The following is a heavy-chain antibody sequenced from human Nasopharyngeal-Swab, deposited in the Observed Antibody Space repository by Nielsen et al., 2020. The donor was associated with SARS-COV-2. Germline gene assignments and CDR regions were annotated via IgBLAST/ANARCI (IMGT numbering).Heavy chain of an antibody. Sequence: SVKVSCKASGYTFTSYYMHWVRQAPGQGLEWMGIINPSGGSTSYAQKFQGRVTMTRDTSTSTVYMELSSLRSEDTAVYYCARGTQSAFYDYVWGSNPLSGDYWGQGTLVTVSS. D-gene: IGHD3-16*01. V-gene: IGHV1-46*01. J-gene: IGHJ4*02. CDR3: ARGTQSAFYDYVWGSNPLSGDY. CDR1: GYTFTSYY. CDR2: INPSGGST.